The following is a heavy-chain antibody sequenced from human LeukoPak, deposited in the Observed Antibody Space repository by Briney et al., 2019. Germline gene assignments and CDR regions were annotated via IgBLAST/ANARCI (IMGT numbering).Heavy chain of an antibody. CDR2: IYYSGTT. Sequence: KPSETLSPTCTVSGGSIGSYYWGWIRRPPGKGLEWIASIYYSGTTHYNPSLSSRVTMSVDTSKNQFSLKLSAVTAADTAVYYCARQFHGSGYVDDLWGQGTLVTVSS. V-gene: IGHV4-39*01. CDR3: ARQFHGSGYVDDL. CDR1: GGSIGSYY. D-gene: IGHD3-22*01. J-gene: IGHJ5*02.